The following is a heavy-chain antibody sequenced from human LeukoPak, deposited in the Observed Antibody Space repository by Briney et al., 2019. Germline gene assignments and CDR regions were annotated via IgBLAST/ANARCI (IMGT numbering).Heavy chain of an antibody. J-gene: IGHJ4*02. V-gene: IGHV3-66*01. Sequence: PGGSLRLSCAASGFTVSSNYMSWVRQAPGKGLEWVSLIYSAGSTYYANSVKGRFTISRDTSKNTLYLQLNNLRAEDTALYYCAKSSSGRYDSFDYWGQGTLVTVSS. CDR1: GFTVSSNY. CDR3: AKSSSGRYDSFDY. CDR2: IYSAGST. D-gene: IGHD6-6*01.